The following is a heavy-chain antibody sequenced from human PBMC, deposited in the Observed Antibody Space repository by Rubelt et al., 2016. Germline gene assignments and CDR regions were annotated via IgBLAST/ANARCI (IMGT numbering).Heavy chain of an antibody. CDR2: IYYSGSP. D-gene: IGHD2-21*02. V-gene: IGHV4-59*01. CDR3: ARGLAYCGGDCSAFDY. J-gene: IGHJ4*02. CDR1: GGSISSYY. Sequence: QVQLQESGPGLVKPSETLSLTCTVSGGSISSYYWSWIRQPPGKGLEWIGYIYYSGSPNYNPSLKSRVTISVDPSKNQFSLKLSSVTAADTAVYYCARGLAYCGGDCSAFDYWGQGTLVTVSS.